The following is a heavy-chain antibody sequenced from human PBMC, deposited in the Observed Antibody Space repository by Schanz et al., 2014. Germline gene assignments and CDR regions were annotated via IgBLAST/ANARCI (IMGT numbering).Heavy chain of an antibody. CDR1: GYTFTSYS. V-gene: IGHV1-46*03. Sequence: QVQLVQSGAEVKKPGASVKVSCKASGYTFTSYSMHWVRQAPGQGLEWMGIINLSGGSTNNAQKCQGRISVTTDTSTSTVYLELSSLRSDDTAVYYCGRGFSRSYIDFWGQGTLITGSS. CDR2: INLSGGST. D-gene: IGHD6-6*01. J-gene: IGHJ4*02. CDR3: GRGFSRSYIDF.